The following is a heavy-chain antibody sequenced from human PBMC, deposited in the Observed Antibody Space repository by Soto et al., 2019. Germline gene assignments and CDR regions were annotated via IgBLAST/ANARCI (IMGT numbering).Heavy chain of an antibody. D-gene: IGHD4-17*01. J-gene: IGHJ6*02. CDR2: ISSSGSTI. CDR1: GFTFSSYE. CDR3: ARDRIYGDYDMGVGYYGMDV. Sequence: PGGSLRLSCAASGFTFSSYEMNWVRQAPGKGLEWVSYISSSGSTIYYADSVKGRFTISRDNAKNSLYLQMNSLRAEDTAVYYCARDRIYGDYDMGVGYYGMDVWGQGTTVTVSS. V-gene: IGHV3-48*03.